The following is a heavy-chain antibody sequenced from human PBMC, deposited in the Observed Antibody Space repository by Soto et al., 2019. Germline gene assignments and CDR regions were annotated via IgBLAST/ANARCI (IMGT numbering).Heavy chain of an antibody. Sequence: GGSLRLSCAASGFTLSSYAMYWVRQAPGKGLEWVAVISHDGSKKYFTDSVKGRFTISRDNSKNTLFLQMNSLRAEDTAIYYCARDARYCSGTSCEAGGWFAPWGQGTLVTVSS. J-gene: IGHJ5*02. D-gene: IGHD2-2*01. CDR1: GFTLSSYA. CDR3: ARDARYCSGTSCEAGGWFAP. V-gene: IGHV3-30-3*01. CDR2: ISHDGSKK.